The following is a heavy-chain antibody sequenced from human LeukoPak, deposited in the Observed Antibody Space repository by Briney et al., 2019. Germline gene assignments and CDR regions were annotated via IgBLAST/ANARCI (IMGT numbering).Heavy chain of an antibody. CDR1: GFTFSTYA. J-gene: IGHJ4*02. V-gene: IGHV3-30*04. CDR2: ISYDGNRK. CDR3: ARDVWAGPNPSNIYYFDS. Sequence: QAGGSLRLSCAASGFTFSTYALHWVRQTPGKGLEWVAVISYDGNRKYYADSVKGRFTISRDNSKNTLYLQMNSLRAEDTAMYYCARDVWAGPNPSNIYYFDSWGQGTLVTGSS. D-gene: IGHD3-16*01.